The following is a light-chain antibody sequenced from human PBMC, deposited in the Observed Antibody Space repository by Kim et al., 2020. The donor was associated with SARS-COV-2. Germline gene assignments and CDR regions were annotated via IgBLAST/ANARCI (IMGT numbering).Light chain of an antibody. CDR1: QSISSW. V-gene: IGKV1-5*03. CDR2: RAS. Sequence: DIQMTQSPSTLSASLGDRVTITCRASQSISSWLAWYQQKPGKAPKLLIYRASSLESAVPSRFSGSGSGTEFTLTISSLQPDDFATYYCQQYSSYPFTFGPGTKVDIK. CDR3: QQYSSYPFT. J-gene: IGKJ3*01.